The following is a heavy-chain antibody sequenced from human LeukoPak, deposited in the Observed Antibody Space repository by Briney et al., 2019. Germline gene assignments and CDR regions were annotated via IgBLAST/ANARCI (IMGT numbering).Heavy chain of an antibody. D-gene: IGHD3-22*01. V-gene: IGHV1-69*13. J-gene: IGHJ5*02. CDR2: IIPIFGTA. CDR3: ARGPSINSYYYDSSGYYPEFDP. Sequence: ASVKVSCKASGYTFTGYYMHWVRQAPGQGLEWMGGIIPIFGTANYAQKFQGRVTITADESTSTAYMELSSLRSEDTAAYYCARGPSINSYYYDSSGYYPEFDPWGQGTLVTVSS. CDR1: GYTFTGYY.